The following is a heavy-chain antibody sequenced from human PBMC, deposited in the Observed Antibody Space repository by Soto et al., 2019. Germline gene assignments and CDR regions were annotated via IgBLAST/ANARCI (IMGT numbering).Heavy chain of an antibody. Sequence: XGSLRLSCVVSGIYFKDAWMSWVRQAPGKGLEWVARIKSYGSGGATEYTEAVKGRFTISRDDSQRMVHLQMDSLINEDTGVYFCIWNTREEVLGRWGQGTLVTVSS. J-gene: IGHJ4*02. D-gene: IGHD2-21*01. CDR1: GIYFKDAW. CDR2: IKSYGSGGAT. V-gene: IGHV3-15*01. CDR3: IWNTREEVLGR.